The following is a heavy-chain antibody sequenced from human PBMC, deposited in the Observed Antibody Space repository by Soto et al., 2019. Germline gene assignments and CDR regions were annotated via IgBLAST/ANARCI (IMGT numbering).Heavy chain of an antibody. CDR2: GGT. D-gene: IGHD6-19*01. CDR3: ATGGDLGQWLVLVVSGMDV. V-gene: IGHV1-2*02. J-gene: IGHJ6*02. Sequence: GGTNYAQKFQGRVTMTRDTSISTAYMELSRLRSDDTAVYYCATGGDLGQWLVLVVSGMDVWGQGTTVTVSS.